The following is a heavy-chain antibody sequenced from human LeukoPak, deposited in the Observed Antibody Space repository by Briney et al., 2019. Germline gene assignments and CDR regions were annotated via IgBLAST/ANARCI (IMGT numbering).Heavy chain of an antibody. CDR2: VNPKSGNT. V-gene: IGHV1-8*01. CDR1: GYPFSTYD. CDR3: ARSRRGTLTIMVGDS. J-gene: IGHJ4*02. D-gene: IGHD2-8*01. Sequence: ASVKVSCKASGYPFSTYDINWVRQATGQGLEWMGWVNPKSGNTAYAQKFQGRVTMTRNASINTIYMELSSLRSEDTAVYYCARSRRGTLTIMVGDSWGQGSLVTVSS.